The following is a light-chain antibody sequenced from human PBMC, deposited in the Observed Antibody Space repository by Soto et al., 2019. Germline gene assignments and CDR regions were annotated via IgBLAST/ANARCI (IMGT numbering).Light chain of an antibody. V-gene: IGKV1-27*01. Sequence: DIQMTHSPSSLAASGGDRVPITCRANQVFSNSLAWYQQKPGKDPKLLIYNASTLQAGVPSRFSGSGSGTGFTLTISSLQPEDVATYYCQKYNSAPIAFGPGTKVDIK. CDR1: QVFSNS. CDR3: QKYNSAPIA. J-gene: IGKJ3*01. CDR2: NAS.